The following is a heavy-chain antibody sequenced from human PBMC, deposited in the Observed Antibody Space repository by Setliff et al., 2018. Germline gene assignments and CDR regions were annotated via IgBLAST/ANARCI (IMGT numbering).Heavy chain of an antibody. CDR3: ARFLNPRDGYQNSPGFDF. D-gene: IGHD5-12*01. V-gene: IGHV4-59*08. CDR1: GDSISGDY. Sequence: LPETLSLTCTVSGDSISGDYWSWIRQPPGKGLEWIGFIHYSGSTNYNPSLKSRVTISVDTSKNQFSLKLSSVTAADTAVYYCARFLNPRDGYQNSPGFDFWGQGTLVTVSS. CDR2: IHYSGST. J-gene: IGHJ4*02.